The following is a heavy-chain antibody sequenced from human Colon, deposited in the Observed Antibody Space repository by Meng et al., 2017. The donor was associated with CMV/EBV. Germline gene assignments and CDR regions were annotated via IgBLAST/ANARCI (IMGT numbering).Heavy chain of an antibody. V-gene: IGHV1-69*12. CDR3: ARVICGGDCYLDY. J-gene: IGHJ4*02. Sequence: VHWGQSGAEVKEPGASVKVSCKASKGTFTSYPISWVRKGPGQGFEWVGGIITISGTTDYAQKFQGRVTITADESTSTAYMKLSNLRSEDTAIYYCARVICGGDCYLDYWGRGTLVTVSS. D-gene: IGHD2-21*02. CDR2: IITISGTT. CDR1: KGTFTSYP.